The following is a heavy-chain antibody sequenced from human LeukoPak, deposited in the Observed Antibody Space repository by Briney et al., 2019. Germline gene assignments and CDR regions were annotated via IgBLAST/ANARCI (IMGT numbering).Heavy chain of an antibody. J-gene: IGHJ4*02. V-gene: IGHV3-20*04. CDR3: ARDIRYSNNRGPAGY. D-gene: IGHD5-18*01. CDR2: INWNGGST. Sequence: HPGGSLRLSCAASGFTFDDYGMSWVRQAPGKGLEWVSGINWNGGSTGYADSVKGRFTISRDNAKNSLYLQMNSLRAEDTALYYCARDIRYSNNRGPAGYWGQGTLVTVSS. CDR1: GFTFDDYG.